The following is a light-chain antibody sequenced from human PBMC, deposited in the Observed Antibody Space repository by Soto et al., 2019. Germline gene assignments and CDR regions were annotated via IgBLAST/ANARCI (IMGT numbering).Light chain of an antibody. CDR1: QSVSVN. Sequence: DILMTQSPGTLSVSPGERATISCRASQSVSVNLAWYQKKPGQAPRLLIYGVSTWATGIPARFSGSDSGTEFPLTISSLQSEYFAVYYCQQYNEWPFTFGPGTKVDIK. CDR3: QQYNEWPFT. V-gene: IGKV3-15*01. J-gene: IGKJ3*01. CDR2: GVS.